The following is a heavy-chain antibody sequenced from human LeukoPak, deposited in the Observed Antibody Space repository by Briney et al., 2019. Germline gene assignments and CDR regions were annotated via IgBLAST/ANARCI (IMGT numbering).Heavy chain of an antibody. CDR3: AREVIVPAATLVFDP. J-gene: IGHJ5*02. Sequence: SETLSLTCTVSGGSISSGGYYWSWIRQHPGKGLEWIGYIYYSGSTYYNPSLKSRVTISVDTSKNQFSLKLSSVTAADTAVYYCAREVIVPAATLVFDPWGQGTLVTVSS. CDR1: GGSISSGGYY. V-gene: IGHV4-31*03. D-gene: IGHD2-2*01. CDR2: IYYSGST.